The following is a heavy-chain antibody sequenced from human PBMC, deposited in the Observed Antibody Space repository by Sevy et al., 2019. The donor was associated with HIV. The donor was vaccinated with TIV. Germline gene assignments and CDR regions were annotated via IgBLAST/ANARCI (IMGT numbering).Heavy chain of an antibody. CDR2: IRQDGSEK. J-gene: IGHJ6*02. V-gene: IGHV3-7*01. CDR1: GFTFRNFW. D-gene: IGHD3-10*01. Sequence: GGSLRLSCAVSGFTFRNFWMSWVRQAPGKGLEWVANIRQDGSEKYYVHSVRGRFTSSRDNAKNSLFLQLNSLRADDTAIYYCAKSYFGSGTSYGMDLWGRGTTVTVSS. CDR3: AKSYFGSGTSYGMDL.